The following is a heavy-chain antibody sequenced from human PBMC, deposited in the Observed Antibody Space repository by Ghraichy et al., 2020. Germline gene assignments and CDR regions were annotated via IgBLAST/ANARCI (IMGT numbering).Heavy chain of an antibody. CDR2: ISYDGSNK. Sequence: GGSLRLSCAASGFTFSSYGMHWVRQAPGKGLEWVAVISYDGSNKYYADSVKGRFTISRDNSKNTLYLQMNSLRAEDTAVYYCAKSLSGSYSAFDIWGQGTMVTVSS. D-gene: IGHD1-26*01. J-gene: IGHJ3*02. CDR1: GFTFSSYG. V-gene: IGHV3-30*18. CDR3: AKSLSGSYSAFDI.